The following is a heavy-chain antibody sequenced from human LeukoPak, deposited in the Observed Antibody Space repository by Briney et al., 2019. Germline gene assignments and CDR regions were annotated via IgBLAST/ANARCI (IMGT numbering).Heavy chain of an antibody. D-gene: IGHD3-10*01. CDR3: ARDAHITMVRGVIGPYYYGMDV. J-gene: IGHJ6*04. CDR2: IWYDGSNK. Sequence: PGRSLRLSCAASGFTFRSYGMHWVRQAPGKGLEWVAVIWYDGSNKYYADSVKGRFTISRDNSKNTLFLQMNSLRAEDTAVYYCARDAHITMVRGVIGPYYYGMDVWGKGTTVTVSS. CDR1: GFTFRSYG. V-gene: IGHV3-33*01.